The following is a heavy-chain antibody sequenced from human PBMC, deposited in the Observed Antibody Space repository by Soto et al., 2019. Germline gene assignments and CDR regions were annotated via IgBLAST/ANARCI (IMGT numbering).Heavy chain of an antibody. J-gene: IGHJ4*02. CDR2: INAGNGNT. Sequence: ASVKVSCKASGYTFTSYAMHWVRQAPGQRLEWMGWINAGNGNTEYSQKFQGRVTITRDTSASTAYMELSSLRSEDTAVYYCARDLGGWPDYWGQGTLVTVS. V-gene: IGHV1-3*01. CDR3: ARDLGGWPDY. D-gene: IGHD2-15*01. CDR1: GYTFTSYA.